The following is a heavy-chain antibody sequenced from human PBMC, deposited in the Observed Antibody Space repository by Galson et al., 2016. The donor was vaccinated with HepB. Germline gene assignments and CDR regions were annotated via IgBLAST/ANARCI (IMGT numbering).Heavy chain of an antibody. D-gene: IGHD3-22*01. CDR2: IDPNDSDT. V-gene: IGHV5-51*01. Sequence: QSGAEVKKPGNSLKISCKGFGYSFSNYWIAWVRQMPGKGLEWMGVIDPNDSDTRYSPSFQGQVTISADKSISTAYLQWSSLKASDTAMYYCARLKDRNYYDSSGYPNWGQGSPVTVSS. CDR3: ARLKDRNYYDSSGYPN. J-gene: IGHJ4*02. CDR1: GYSFSNYW.